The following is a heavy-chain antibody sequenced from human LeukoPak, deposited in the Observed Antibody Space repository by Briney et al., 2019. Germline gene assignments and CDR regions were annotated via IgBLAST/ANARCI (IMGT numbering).Heavy chain of an antibody. CDR3: ARISLLGHVGGAATHDAFDI. CDR2: IYYSGST. Sequence: SETLSLTCTVSGGSISSSSYYWGWIRQPPGKGLEWIGSIYYSGSTNYNPSLKSRVTISVGTSKNQFSLKLSSVTAADTAVYYCARISLLGHVGGAATHDAFDIWGQGTMVTVSS. D-gene: IGHD1-26*01. J-gene: IGHJ3*02. V-gene: IGHV4-39*07. CDR1: GGSISSSSYY.